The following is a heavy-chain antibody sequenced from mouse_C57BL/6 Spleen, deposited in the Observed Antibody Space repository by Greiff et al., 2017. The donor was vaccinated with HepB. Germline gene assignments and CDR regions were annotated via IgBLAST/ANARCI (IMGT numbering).Heavy chain of an antibody. Sequence: EVKLVESGGGLVKPGGSLKLSCAASGFTFSSYAMSWVRQTPEKRLEWVATISDGGSYTYYPDNVKGRFTISRDNAKNNLYLQMSHLKSEDTAVYYCARGGSPYFDYWGQGTTLTVSS. CDR2: ISDGGSYT. CDR3: ARGGSPYFDY. V-gene: IGHV5-4*03. CDR1: GFTFSSYA. D-gene: IGHD1-1*02. J-gene: IGHJ2*01.